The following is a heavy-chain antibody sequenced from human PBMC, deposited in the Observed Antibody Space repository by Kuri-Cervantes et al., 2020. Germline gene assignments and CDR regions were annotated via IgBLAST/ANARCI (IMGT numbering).Heavy chain of an antibody. V-gene: IGHV4-59*12. CDR3: ARGRRNWIDP. CDR1: GGSISSYY. J-gene: IGHJ5*02. CDR2: IYYSGST. Sequence: ESLKISCTVSGGSISSYYWSWIRQPPGKGLEWIGYIYYSGSTNYNPSLKSRVTISVDTSKNQFSLKLNSVTAADTAVYYCARGRRNWIDPWGQGTLVTVSS.